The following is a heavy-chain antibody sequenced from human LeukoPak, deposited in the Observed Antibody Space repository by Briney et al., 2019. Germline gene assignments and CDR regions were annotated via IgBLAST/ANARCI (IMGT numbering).Heavy chain of an antibody. CDR3: AKDRYSYAFEYSDS. J-gene: IGHJ4*02. Sequence: GGSLRLSCAASGFTFSSYGMHWVRQAPGKGLEWVAVISNDGSKKYYADSVKGRFTISRDNSKNTLSLQVSSLRTEDTAVYYCAKDRYSYAFEYSDSWGQGTLVTVSS. D-gene: IGHD5-18*01. CDR2: ISNDGSKK. V-gene: IGHV3-30*18. CDR1: GFTFSSYG.